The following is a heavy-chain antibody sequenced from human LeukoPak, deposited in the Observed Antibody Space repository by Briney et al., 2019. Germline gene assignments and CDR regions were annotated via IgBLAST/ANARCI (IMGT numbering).Heavy chain of an antibody. D-gene: IGHD5-24*01. CDR1: GFTFSSYW. J-gene: IGHJ3*02. CDR2: INSDGSST. Sequence: GGSLRLSCAASGFTFSSYWMHWVRQAPGKGLVWVSRINSDGSSTSYADSVKGRFTISRDNAKNTLYLQMNSLRAEDTAVYYCAKGDARGDGYNLDAFDIWGQGTMVTVSS. V-gene: IGHV3-74*01. CDR3: AKGDARGDGYNLDAFDI.